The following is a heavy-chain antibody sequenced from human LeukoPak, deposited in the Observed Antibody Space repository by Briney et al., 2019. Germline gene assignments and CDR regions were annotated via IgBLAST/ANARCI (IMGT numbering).Heavy chain of an antibody. CDR2: ISSSSYI. Sequence: GGSLRLSCAASGFTFSIYSMNWVRQAPGKGLEWVSSISSSSYIYYADSVKGRFTISRDNAENSLYLQMNSLRAEDTALYYCARSHTAMVSDYWGQGTLVTVSS. CDR3: ARSHTAMVSDY. CDR1: GFTFSIYS. V-gene: IGHV3-21*01. D-gene: IGHD5-18*01. J-gene: IGHJ4*02.